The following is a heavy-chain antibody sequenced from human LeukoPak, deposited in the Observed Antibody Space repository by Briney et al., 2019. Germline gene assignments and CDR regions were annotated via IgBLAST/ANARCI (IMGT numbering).Heavy chain of an antibody. CDR1: GGSFSGYY. V-gene: IGHV4-34*01. Sequence: PSETLSLTCAVYGGSFSGYYWSWIRQPPGKGLEWIGEINHSGSTNYNPSLKSRVTISVDTPKNQFSLKLSSVTAADTAVYYCARAAARPLSHWFDPWGQGTLVTVSS. J-gene: IGHJ5*02. CDR2: INHSGST. D-gene: IGHD6-6*01. CDR3: ARAAARPLSHWFDP.